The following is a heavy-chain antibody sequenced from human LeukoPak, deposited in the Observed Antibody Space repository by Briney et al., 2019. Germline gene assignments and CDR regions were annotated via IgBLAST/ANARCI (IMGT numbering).Heavy chain of an antibody. CDR1: GGTFSSYA. V-gene: IGHV1-69*05. CDR2: IIPIFGTA. CDR3: ARGQLVAQGYYYYYYMDV. D-gene: IGHD6-13*01. Sequence: GSSVKVSCKASGGTFSSYAISWVRQAPGQGLEWMGRIIPIFGTANYAQKFQGRVTITTDEPTSTAYMELSSLRSEDTAVYYCARGQLVAQGYYYYYYMDVWGKGTTVTVSS. J-gene: IGHJ6*03.